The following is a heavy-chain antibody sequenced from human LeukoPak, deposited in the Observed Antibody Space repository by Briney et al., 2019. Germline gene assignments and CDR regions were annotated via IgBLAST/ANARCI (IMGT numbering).Heavy chain of an antibody. CDR2: IIPILGIA. Sequence: EASVKVSCKASGGTFSSYTISWVRQAPGQGLEWMGRIIPILGIANYAQKFQGRVTITADKSTSTAYMELSSLRSEDTAVYYCARVPWAGGAFGIWGQGTMVTASS. J-gene: IGHJ3*02. CDR3: ARVPWAGGAFGI. D-gene: IGHD2-8*02. V-gene: IGHV1-69*02. CDR1: GGTFSSYT.